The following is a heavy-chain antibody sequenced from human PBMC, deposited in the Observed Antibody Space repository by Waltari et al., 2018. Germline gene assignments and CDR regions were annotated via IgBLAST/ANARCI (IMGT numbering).Heavy chain of an antibody. CDR2: ISWNSGSI. V-gene: IGHV3-9*03. Sequence: EVQLVESGGGLVQPGRSLRLSCAASGFTFDDYAMHWVRQAPGKGLEWVSGISWNSGSIGYADSVKGRFTISRDNAKNSLYLQMNSLRAEDMALYYCAKGNQFGLSSSLDYWGQGTLVTVSS. D-gene: IGHD6-6*01. J-gene: IGHJ4*02. CDR3: AKGNQFGLSSSLDY. CDR1: GFTFDDYA.